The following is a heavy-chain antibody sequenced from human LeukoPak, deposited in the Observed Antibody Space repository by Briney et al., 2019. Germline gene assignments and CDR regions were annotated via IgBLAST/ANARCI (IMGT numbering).Heavy chain of an antibody. CDR1: GVSLTTSGVG. J-gene: IGHJ6*02. CDR3: THSMTKAGYYYGMDV. D-gene: IGHD4-11*01. Sequence: SGPTLVNPTQTLTLTCTFPGVSLTTSGVGVGCIRQPPGKALEWLALIYWDDDKRYSPSLKSRLTITKDTSKNQVVLTVTNMDPVDTATYYCTHSMTKAGYYYGMDVWGQGTTVTVSS. CDR2: IYWDDDK. V-gene: IGHV2-5*02.